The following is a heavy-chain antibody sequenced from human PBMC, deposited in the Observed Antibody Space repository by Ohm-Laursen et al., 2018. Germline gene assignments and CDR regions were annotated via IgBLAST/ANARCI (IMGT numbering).Heavy chain of an antibody. J-gene: IGHJ6*02. V-gene: IGHV1-2*02. D-gene: IGHD2-15*01. Sequence: GASVKVSCKASGYTFTGYYMHWARQAPGQGLEWMGWINPNSGGTNYAQKFQGRVTMTRDTSISTAYMELSRLRSDDTAVYYCARVGDIVVVVAGDYGMDVWGQGTTVTVSS. CDR3: ARVGDIVVVVAGDYGMDV. CDR1: GYTFTGYY. CDR2: INPNSGGT.